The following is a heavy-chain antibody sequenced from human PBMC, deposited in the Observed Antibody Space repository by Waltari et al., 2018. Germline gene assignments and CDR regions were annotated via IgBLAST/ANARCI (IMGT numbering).Heavy chain of an antibody. CDR3: ARSPGGSYRYWYFDL. Sequence: EVQLVESGGGLVKPGGSLRLSWAAAVFTFSNYDLHWVRQAPGKGLEWVSSISRTSSFIDYADSVKGRFTVSRDNAKNSLYLQMNSLRAEDTAVYYCARSPGGSYRYWYFDLWGRGTLVTVSS. V-gene: IGHV3-21*01. D-gene: IGHD1-26*01. CDR1: VFTFSNYD. CDR2: ISRTSSFI. J-gene: IGHJ2*01.